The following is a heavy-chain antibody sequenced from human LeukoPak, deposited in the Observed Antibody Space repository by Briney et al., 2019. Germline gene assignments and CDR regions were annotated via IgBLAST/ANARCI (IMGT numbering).Heavy chain of an antibody. CDR3: ARAPRGSPVPDY. CDR1: GFTFSSYD. V-gene: IGHV3-13*01. CDR2: IGTAGDT. D-gene: IGHD3-10*01. J-gene: IGHJ4*02. Sequence: PGGSLRLSCAASGFTFSSYDMHWVRQATGKGLEWVSAIGTAGDTYYPGSVKGRFTISRENAKNSLYLQMNSLRAGDTAVYYCARAPRGSPVPDYWGQGTLVTVSS.